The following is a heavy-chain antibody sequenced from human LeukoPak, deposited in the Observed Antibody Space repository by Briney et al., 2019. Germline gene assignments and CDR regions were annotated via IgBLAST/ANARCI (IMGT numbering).Heavy chain of an antibody. CDR2: ISGSGGNM. Sequence: GGSLRLSCAASGFTFDNYARTWVRQAPGQGLEWVSTISGSGGNMYQADSVKGRFTISRDNSRSTLYLQMNSLRAEDTAVYYCAKDAGPQQLVFFDSWGQGTLVTVSS. CDR3: AKDAGPQQLVFFDS. V-gene: IGHV3-23*01. D-gene: IGHD6-6*01. CDR1: GFTFDNYA. J-gene: IGHJ4*02.